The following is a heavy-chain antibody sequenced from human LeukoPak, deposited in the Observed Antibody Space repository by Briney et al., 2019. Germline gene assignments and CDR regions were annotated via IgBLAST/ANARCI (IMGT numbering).Heavy chain of an antibody. V-gene: IGHV4-61*01. CDR1: GGSVSSSSYY. Sequence: PSETLSLTCTVSGGSVSSSSYYWSWIRQPPGKGLEWIGYIYYSGSTNYNPSLKSRVTISVDTSKNQFSLKLSSVTAADTAVYYCARESEGYSYGHNWFDPWGQGTLVTVSS. J-gene: IGHJ5*02. CDR3: ARESEGYSYGHNWFDP. D-gene: IGHD5-18*01. CDR2: IYYSGST.